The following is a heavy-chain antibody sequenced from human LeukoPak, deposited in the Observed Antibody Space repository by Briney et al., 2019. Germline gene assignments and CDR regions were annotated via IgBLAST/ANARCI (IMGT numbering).Heavy chain of an antibody. V-gene: IGHV4-34*01. CDR3: AREVGSSSRGWFDP. Sequence: SETLSLTCAVYGGSFSGYYWSWIRQPPGKGLEWIGEIYHSGSTNYNPSLKSRVTISLDMSKNQFSLKLSSVTAADTAVYYCAREVGSSSRGWFDPWGQGTLVTVSS. J-gene: IGHJ5*02. D-gene: IGHD6-6*01. CDR1: GGSFSGYY. CDR2: IYHSGST.